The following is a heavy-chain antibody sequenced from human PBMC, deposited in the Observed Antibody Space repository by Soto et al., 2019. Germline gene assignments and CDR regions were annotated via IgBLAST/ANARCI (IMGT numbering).Heavy chain of an antibody. D-gene: IGHD2-15*01. CDR1: EFMFRMYL. Sequence: GGSLRLSCDASEFMFRMYLMSWVRQAPGKGPEWVAIISYDGSNTYYSDSVRGRFTISRDNSKDTLYLQMHSLRSEDTAIYYCARISRYCSGGDCYAWGQGTQVTVSS. CDR2: ISYDGSNT. J-gene: IGHJ5*02. V-gene: IGHV3-30*03. CDR3: ARISRYCSGGDCYA.